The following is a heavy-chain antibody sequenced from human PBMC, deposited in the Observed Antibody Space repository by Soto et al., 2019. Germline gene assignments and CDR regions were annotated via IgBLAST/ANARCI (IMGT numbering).Heavy chain of an antibody. J-gene: IGHJ6*02. V-gene: IGHV1-18*01. Sequence: APEQGLEWMGWISGYNGHTKYAQKFQGRVTMTTDTSTSTVYMDLRSLRSDDTAVYYCAREGEMPYYYYGLDVWGQGTTVTVSS. CDR3: AREGEMPYYYYGLDV. D-gene: IGHD3-16*01. CDR2: ISGYNGHT.